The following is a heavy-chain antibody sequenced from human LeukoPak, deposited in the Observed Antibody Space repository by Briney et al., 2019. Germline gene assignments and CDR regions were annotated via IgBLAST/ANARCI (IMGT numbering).Heavy chain of an antibody. Sequence: GGSLRLSCAASGFTFSSYAISWVRQAPGQRLEWMGWINAGNGNTKYSQKFQGRVTITRDTSASTAYMELSSLRSEDTAVYYCAKSSGNVPEDFDYWGQGTLVTVSS. D-gene: IGHD1-26*01. CDR1: GFTFSSYA. V-gene: IGHV1-3*01. CDR2: INAGNGNT. J-gene: IGHJ4*02. CDR3: AKSSGNVPEDFDY.